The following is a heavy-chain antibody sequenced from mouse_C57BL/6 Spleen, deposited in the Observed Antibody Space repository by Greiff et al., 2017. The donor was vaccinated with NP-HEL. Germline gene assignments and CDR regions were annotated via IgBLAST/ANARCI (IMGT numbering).Heavy chain of an antibody. V-gene: IGHV5-6*01. Sequence: EVQLVESGGDLVKPGGSLKLSCAASGFTFSSYGMSWVRQTPDKRLEWVATISSGGSYTYYPDSVKGRFTISRDNAKNTLYLQMSSLKSEDTAMYYCAREEDYYGSSWDYWGQGTTLTVSS. D-gene: IGHD1-1*01. J-gene: IGHJ2*01. CDR3: AREEDYYGSSWDY. CDR1: GFTFSSYG. CDR2: ISSGGSYT.